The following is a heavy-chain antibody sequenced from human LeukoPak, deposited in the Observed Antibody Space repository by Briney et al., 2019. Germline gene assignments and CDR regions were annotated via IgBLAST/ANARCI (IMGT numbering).Heavy chain of an antibody. CDR1: GYTLTTYG. D-gene: IGHD3-22*01. V-gene: IGHV1-18*01. Sequence: GASVKVSCKAAGYTLTTYGLSWVRQAPGQGLEWMGWISVYNGNTNYVQKLQGRVTMTTDTSTTTAYMELRSLRSDDTAVYYCARDYYDSSGPGYDYWGQGTLVTVSS. CDR3: ARDYYDSSGPGYDY. CDR2: ISVYNGNT. J-gene: IGHJ4*02.